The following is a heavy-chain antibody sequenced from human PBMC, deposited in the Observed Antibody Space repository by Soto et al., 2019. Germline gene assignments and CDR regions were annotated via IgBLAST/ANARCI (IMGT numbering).Heavy chain of an antibody. J-gene: IGHJ5*02. CDR2: IIPIFGTA. CDR1: GGTFSSYA. V-gene: IGHV1-69*06. D-gene: IGHD3-10*01. CDR3: ARDRTVTTMVRGVITRGWFDP. Sequence: SVKVSCKASGGTFSSYAISWVRQAPGQGLEWMGGIIPIFGTANYAQKFQGRVTITADKSTSTAYMVLSSLRSEDTAVYYCARDRTVTTMVRGVITRGWFDPWGQGTLVTVSS.